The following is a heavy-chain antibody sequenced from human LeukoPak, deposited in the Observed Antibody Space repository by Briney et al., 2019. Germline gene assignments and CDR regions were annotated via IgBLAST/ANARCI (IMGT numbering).Heavy chain of an antibody. Sequence: PGGSLRLSCAASGFTFSSYVMSWVRQAPGKGLEWVANIKQDGGEKYYVDSVKGRFTISRDNAKNSLYLQMNSLRAEDTAVYYCARLGARQVLDYWGQGTLVTVSS. CDR2: IKQDGGEK. CDR1: GFTFSSYV. V-gene: IGHV3-7*01. D-gene: IGHD4-17*01. CDR3: ARLGARQVLDY. J-gene: IGHJ4*02.